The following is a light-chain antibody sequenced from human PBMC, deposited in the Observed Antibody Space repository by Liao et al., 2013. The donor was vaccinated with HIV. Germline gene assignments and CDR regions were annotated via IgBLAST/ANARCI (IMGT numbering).Light chain of an antibody. CDR1: NIGRKS. J-gene: IGLJ1*01. CDR3: QAWDNSTPV. Sequence: SYVLTQPPSVSVAPGKTARVSCGGSNIGRKSVHWYQHKPGQAPVVVIYRDTDRPSGIPERFSGSNSGNMATLTISRVEAGDEADYYCQAWDNSTPVFGTGTKVTVL. CDR2: RDT. V-gene: IGLV3-21*01.